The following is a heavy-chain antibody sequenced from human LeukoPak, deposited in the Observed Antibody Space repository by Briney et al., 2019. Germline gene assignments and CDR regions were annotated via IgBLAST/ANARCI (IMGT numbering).Heavy chain of an antibody. Sequence: GGSLRLSCAASGFTFISYAMYWVRQAPGKGLEWVAVISYDGSDKFYADSVKGRFTISRDSSKNTLYLQMNSLRPEDTAVHYCARARPSMWIDYWGQGTLVTVSS. CDR3: ARARPSMWIDY. D-gene: IGHD5-12*01. CDR2: ISYDGSDK. CDR1: GFTFISYA. V-gene: IGHV3-30*04. J-gene: IGHJ4*02.